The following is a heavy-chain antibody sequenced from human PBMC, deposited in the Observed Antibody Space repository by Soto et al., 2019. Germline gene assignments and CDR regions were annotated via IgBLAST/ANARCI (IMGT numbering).Heavy chain of an antibody. CDR3: ARDNPFNCAGFDG. CDR1: GYTFSDFD. J-gene: IGHJ6*02. CDR2: MNAKSGDT. V-gene: IGHV1-8*01. D-gene: IGHD1-1*01. Sequence: QVHLAQSGAEVMRPGASVKVSCKASGYTFSDFDINWLRQASGQGPEWMGWMNAKSGDTISAQKFQGKFTMTRDTSLSTAYMEVGSLKSDGTDMYYCARDNPFNCAGFDGWGQGTTVAVSS.